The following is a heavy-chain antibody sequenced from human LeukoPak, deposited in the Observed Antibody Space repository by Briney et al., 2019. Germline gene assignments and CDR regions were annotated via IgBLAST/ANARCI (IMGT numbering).Heavy chain of an antibody. CDR3: SRDPAMTSGYGMDV. CDR2: IYTGGRT. CDR1: GFTVSSSF. Sequence: GGSLRLSCAASGFTVSSSFMSWVRQAPGKGLEWVSVIYTGGRTYYADSVKGRFTISRDDSKNMVYLQMNSQRAEDTAVYFCSRDPAMTSGYGMDVWGQGTTVTVSS. J-gene: IGHJ6*02. V-gene: IGHV3-66*01. D-gene: IGHD4-11*01.